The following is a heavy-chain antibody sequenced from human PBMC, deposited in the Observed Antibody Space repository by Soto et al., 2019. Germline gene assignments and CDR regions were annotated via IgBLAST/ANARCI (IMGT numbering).Heavy chain of an antibody. CDR2: IYYSGST. V-gene: IGHV4-39*01. CDR1: GGSISSSSYY. Sequence: SETLSLTCTVSGGSISSSSYYWGWIRQPPGKGLEWIGSIYYSGSTYYNPSLKSRVTISVDTSKNQFSLKLSSVTAADTAVYYCASQPPATYYYDSSGSMAPRCYFDYWGQGILVTVSS. D-gene: IGHD3-22*01. CDR3: ASQPPATYYYDSSGSMAPRCYFDY. J-gene: IGHJ4*02.